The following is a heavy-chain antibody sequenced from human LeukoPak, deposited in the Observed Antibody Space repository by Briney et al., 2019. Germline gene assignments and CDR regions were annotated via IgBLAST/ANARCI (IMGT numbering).Heavy chain of an antibody. Sequence: PSETLSPTCAVYGGSFSGYYWSWIRQPPGKGLEWIGEINHSGSTNYNPSLKSRVTISVDTSKNQFSLKLSSVTAADTAVYYCATYLRSGPIDSWGQGTLVTVSS. V-gene: IGHV4-34*01. J-gene: IGHJ4*02. CDR1: GGSFSGYY. CDR2: INHSGST. CDR3: ATYLRSGPIDS. D-gene: IGHD4-17*01.